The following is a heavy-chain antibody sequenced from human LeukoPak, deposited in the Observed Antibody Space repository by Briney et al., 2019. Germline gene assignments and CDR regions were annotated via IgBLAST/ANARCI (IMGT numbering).Heavy chain of an antibody. CDR3: AKRGPQTGDHSFDY. CDR1: GFNFDDYS. V-gene: IGHV3-9*01. J-gene: IGHJ4*02. Sequence: GGSLRLSCAASGFNFDDYSMHWVRQAPGKGLEWVSGISWNSGSIIYADSVKGRFTISRDNAKNSLYLQMNSLRVEDTALYYCAKRGPQTGDHSFDYWGQGTLVTVSS. CDR2: ISWNSGSI. D-gene: IGHD7-27*01.